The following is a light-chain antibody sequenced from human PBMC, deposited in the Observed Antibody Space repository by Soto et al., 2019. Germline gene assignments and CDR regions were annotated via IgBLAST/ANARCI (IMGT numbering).Light chain of an antibody. J-gene: IGKJ1*01. CDR3: QQYGSSGT. CDR1: QSVSTY. V-gene: IGKV3-20*01. Sequence: EIVMTQSPATLSVSPGQRGTLSCRASQSVSTYLAWYQQKPGQAPRLLIYGASNRATGIPDRFSGSGSGTDFTLTISRLEPEDFAVYYCQQYGSSGTFGQGTKVDI. CDR2: GAS.